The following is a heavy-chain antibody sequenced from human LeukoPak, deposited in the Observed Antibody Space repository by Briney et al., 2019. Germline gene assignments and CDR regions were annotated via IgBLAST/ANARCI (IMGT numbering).Heavy chain of an antibody. V-gene: IGHV1-2*02. J-gene: IGHJ4*02. Sequence: ASVKVSCKASGYTFTGYYMHWVRQAPGQGLEWMGWINPNSGGTNYAQKFQGRVTMTRDTSISTAYMELSRLRSDDTAVYYCARGLAYYDILTGPFPRYYFDYWGQGTLVTVSS. CDR1: GYTFTGYY. CDR2: INPNSGGT. CDR3: ARGLAYYDILTGPFPRYYFDY. D-gene: IGHD3-9*01.